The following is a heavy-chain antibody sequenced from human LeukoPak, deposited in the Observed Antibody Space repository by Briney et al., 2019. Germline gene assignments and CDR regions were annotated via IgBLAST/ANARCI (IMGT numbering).Heavy chain of an antibody. Sequence: ASVKVSCKASGYTFTGYYMHWVRRAPGQGLEWIGRINPNSGGTNYAQKFQGRVTMTRDTSISTAYMELSRLRSDDTAVYYCARGEVGATNLVDYWGQGTLVTVSS. CDR2: INPNSGGT. D-gene: IGHD1-26*01. CDR1: GYTFTGYY. CDR3: ARGEVGATNLVDY. V-gene: IGHV1-2*06. J-gene: IGHJ4*02.